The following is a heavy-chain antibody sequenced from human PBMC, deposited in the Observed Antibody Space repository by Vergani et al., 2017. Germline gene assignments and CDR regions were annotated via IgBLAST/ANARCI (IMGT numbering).Heavy chain of an antibody. CDR1: GFSFNTNDRTR. V-gene: IGHV2-70*04. CDR3: VRNAWYYFDH. CDR2: IDWDDEK. Sequence: QITLKESGPALVKPTQTLTLTCTFSGFSFNTNDRTRVSWIRQPPGGALEWLARIDWDDEKFFNASLRTRLTISKDASKNQVVLSMTNMDPVDTGTYYCVRNAWYYFDHWGQGTQVTVSS. J-gene: IGHJ4*02. D-gene: IGHD6-13*01.